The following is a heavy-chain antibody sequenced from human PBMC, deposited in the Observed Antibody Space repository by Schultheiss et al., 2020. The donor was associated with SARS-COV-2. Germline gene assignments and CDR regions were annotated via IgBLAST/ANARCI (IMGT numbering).Heavy chain of an antibody. CDR1: GFTFSSYG. CDR2: IKQDGSEK. V-gene: IGHV3-7*01. Sequence: GGSLRLSCAASGFTFSSYGMHWVRQAPGKGLEWVANIKQDGSEKYYVDSVKGRFTISRDNAKNSLYLQMNSLRAEDTAVYYCARVLPSGGSCVFDYWGQGTLVTVSS. J-gene: IGHJ4*02. D-gene: IGHD2-15*01. CDR3: ARVLPSGGSCVFDY.